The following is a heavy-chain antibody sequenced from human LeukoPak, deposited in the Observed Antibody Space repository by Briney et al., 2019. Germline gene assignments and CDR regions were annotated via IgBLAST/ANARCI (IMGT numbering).Heavy chain of an antibody. CDR1: GFTLSVYD. V-gene: IGHV3-11*01. Sequence: GGSLRLSCAASGFTLSVYDMSWLRQAPGKGLEWVSYISSSGSTIYYADSVKGRFTISRDNVKNPLYLQMNSLRAEDTGVYYCARDLGSSGYYGVNWFDPWGQGTLVTVSS. J-gene: IGHJ5*02. D-gene: IGHD3-22*01. CDR3: ARDLGSSGYYGVNWFDP. CDR2: ISSSGSTI.